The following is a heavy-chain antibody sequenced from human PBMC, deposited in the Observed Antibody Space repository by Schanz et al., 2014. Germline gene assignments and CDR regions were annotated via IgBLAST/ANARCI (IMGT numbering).Heavy chain of an antibody. V-gene: IGHV3-7*03. D-gene: IGHD2-2*01. Sequence: EVQLLESGGGLVQPGGSLRLSCAASGFTFSDHFMDWVRQSPGKGLEWVATISQDGTEKYYVDSVKGRFTISRDNAKNSLFLQMNSLSAEDTAVYYCAKVAPAATYLDSWGLGTLVTVSS. CDR3: AKVAPAATYLDS. J-gene: IGHJ4*02. CDR2: ISQDGTEK. CDR1: GFTFSDHF.